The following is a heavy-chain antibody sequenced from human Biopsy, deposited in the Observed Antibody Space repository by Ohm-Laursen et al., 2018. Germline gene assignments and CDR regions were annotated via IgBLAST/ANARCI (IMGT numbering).Heavy chain of an antibody. CDR3: ARGYSRRVSIFEASIYWFDT. D-gene: IGHD6-6*01. V-gene: IGHV1-8*01. CDR2: MIPSSGKT. Sequence: ASVKVSCKASGYSFITYDVNWVRQARGQGLEWMGWMIPSSGKTGYAQRFQGRVTLTMNTSISTAYMELSGLRSEGTAVYFCARGYSRRVSIFEASIYWFDTWGQGTLVTVSS. J-gene: IGHJ5*02. CDR1: GYSFITYD.